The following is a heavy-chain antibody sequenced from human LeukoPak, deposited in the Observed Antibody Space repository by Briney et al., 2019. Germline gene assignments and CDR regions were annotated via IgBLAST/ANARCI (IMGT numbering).Heavy chain of an antibody. CDR3: ARVRGIAARQLTYYFDY. D-gene: IGHD6-6*01. Sequence: GASVKVSCKASGYTFTSYDINWVRQATGQGLEWMGWMNPNSGNTGYAQKFQGRVTITRNTSISTAYMELSSLRSEDTAVYYCARVRGIAARQLTYYFDYWGQGTLVTVSS. CDR2: MNPNSGNT. CDR1: GYTFTSYD. V-gene: IGHV1-8*03. J-gene: IGHJ4*02.